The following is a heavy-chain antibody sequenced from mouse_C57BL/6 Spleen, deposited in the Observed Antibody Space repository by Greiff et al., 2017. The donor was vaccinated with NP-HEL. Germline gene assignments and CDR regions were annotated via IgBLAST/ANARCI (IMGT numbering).Heavy chain of an antibody. CDR2: ISSGGDYI. V-gene: IGHV5S21*01. CDR1: GFTFSSYA. J-gene: IGHJ2*01. D-gene: IGHD2-4*01. Sequence: EVMLVESGEGLVKPGGSLKLSCAASGFTFSSYAMSWVRQTPEKRLEWVAYISSGGDYIYYADTVKGRFTISRDNAKNTLFLQMTSLRSEDTAMYYCARRHYDYDVYYFDYWGKGTTLTVSS. CDR3: ARRHYDYDVYYFDY.